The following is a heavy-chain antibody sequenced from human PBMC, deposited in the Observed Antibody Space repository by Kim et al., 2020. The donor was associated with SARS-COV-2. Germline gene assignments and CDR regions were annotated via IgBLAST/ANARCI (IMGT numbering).Heavy chain of an antibody. D-gene: IGHD3-10*01. Sequence: GGSLRHSCAVSGFTFRNYGMHWVRQAPGKGLEWVALISFDGSKTYYVDSVKGRFTISRDNSKNTLFLHMFALGDEDTAVYYCAKEGTSGTFPDYWGQGTLVTVSS. CDR2: ISFDGSKT. CDR1: GFTFRNYG. V-gene: IGHV3-30*18. CDR3: AKEGTSGTFPDY. J-gene: IGHJ4*02.